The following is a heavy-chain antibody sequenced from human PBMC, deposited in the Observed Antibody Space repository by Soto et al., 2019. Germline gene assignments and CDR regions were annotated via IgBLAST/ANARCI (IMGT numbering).Heavy chain of an antibody. CDR3: ARDMYTKYVNYLEL. J-gene: IGHJ4*02. D-gene: IGHD1-26*01. CDR1: GFSFKDYY. V-gene: IGHV3-11*01. Sequence: PGGSLRLSCAASGFSFKDYYMTWMRQTPEKGLEWISTITSSGGNAYYAASVMGRVTISRDNSHNSLYLQMSGLRAEDTALYYCARDMYTKYVNYLELWGQGTLVTVFS. CDR2: ITSSGGNA.